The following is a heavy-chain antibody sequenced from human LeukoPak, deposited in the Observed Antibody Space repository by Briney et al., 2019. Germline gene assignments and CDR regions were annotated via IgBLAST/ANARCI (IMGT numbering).Heavy chain of an antibody. CDR1: GFTFSSYG. CDR2: ISGSGGST. CDR3: ARGVIVGATENYMDV. D-gene: IGHD1-26*01. J-gene: IGHJ6*03. Sequence: GGSLRLSCAASGFTFSSYGMSWVRQAPGKGLEWVSAISGSGGSTYYADSVKGRFTISRDNAKNSLYLQMNSLRAEDTAVYYCARGVIVGATENYMDVWGKGTTVTVSS. V-gene: IGHV3-23*01.